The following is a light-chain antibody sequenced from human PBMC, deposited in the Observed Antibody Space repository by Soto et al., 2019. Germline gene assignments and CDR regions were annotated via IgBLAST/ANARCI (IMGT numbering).Light chain of an antibody. Sequence: DIQMTQSPSSLSASVGDRVTITCRASQSISSYLNWYQQKPGKAHKLLIYAASSLQSVVPSRFSGSGPGTDLTLTISSLQPEDFATYYCQQSYSTPRTFGQGTKVQIK. J-gene: IGKJ1*01. CDR3: QQSYSTPRT. V-gene: IGKV1-39*01. CDR1: QSISSY. CDR2: AAS.